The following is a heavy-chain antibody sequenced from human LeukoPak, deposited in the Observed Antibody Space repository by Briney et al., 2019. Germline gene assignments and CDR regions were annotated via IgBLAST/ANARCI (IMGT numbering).Heavy chain of an antibody. D-gene: IGHD2-8*01. J-gene: IGHJ3*02. CDR2: ISGSGGST. CDR1: GFTFDDYA. CDR3: ANDGADIVLMVYGPDAFDI. Sequence: GGSLRLSCAASGFTFDDYAMSWVRQAPGKGLEWVSAISGSGGSTYYADSVKGRFTISRDNSKNTLYLQMNSLRAEDTAVYYCANDGADIVLMVYGPDAFDIWGQGTMVTVSS. V-gene: IGHV3-23*01.